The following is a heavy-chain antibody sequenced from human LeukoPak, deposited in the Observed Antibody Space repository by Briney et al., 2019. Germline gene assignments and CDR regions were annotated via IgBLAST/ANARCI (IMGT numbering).Heavy chain of an antibody. Sequence: GGSLRLSCAASGFTFDDYAMHWVRQAPGKGLEWVSLISGDGGSTYYADSVKGRFTISRDNSKNSLYLQMNSLRTEDTALYYCAKGGDSSGYYYPFVYWGQGTLVTVSS. J-gene: IGHJ4*02. D-gene: IGHD3-22*01. CDR2: ISGDGGST. CDR1: GFTFDDYA. V-gene: IGHV3-43*02. CDR3: AKGGDSSGYYYPFVY.